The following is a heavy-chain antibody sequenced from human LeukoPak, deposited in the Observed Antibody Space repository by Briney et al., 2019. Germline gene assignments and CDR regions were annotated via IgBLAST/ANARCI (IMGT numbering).Heavy chain of an antibody. CDR1: GGAFSSYA. D-gene: IGHD5-12*01. J-gene: IGHJ4*02. CDR3: ASAPIRGYSGYDTFDY. CDR2: IIPIFGTA. Sequence: SVKVSCKASGGAFSSYAISWVRQAPGQGLEWMGGIIPIFGTANYAQKFQGRVTITADESTSTAYMELSSLRSEDTAVYYCASAPIRGYSGYDTFDYWGQGTLVTVSS. V-gene: IGHV1-69*13.